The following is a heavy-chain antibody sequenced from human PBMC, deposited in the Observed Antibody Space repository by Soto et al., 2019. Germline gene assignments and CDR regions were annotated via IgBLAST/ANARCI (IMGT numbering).Heavy chain of an antibody. Sequence: SVKVSCKASGGTFSSYAISWVRQAPGQGLEWMGGIIPIFGTANYAQKFQGRVTITADESTSTAYMELSSLRSEDTAVYYCARGSGIQLWLNYYYGMDVWRQGTPVTVS. CDR1: GGTFSSYA. J-gene: IGHJ6*02. D-gene: IGHD5-18*01. CDR3: ARGSGIQLWLNYYYGMDV. V-gene: IGHV1-69*13. CDR2: IIPIFGTA.